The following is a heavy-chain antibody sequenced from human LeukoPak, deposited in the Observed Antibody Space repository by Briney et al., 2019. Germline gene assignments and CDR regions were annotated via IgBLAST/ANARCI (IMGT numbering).Heavy chain of an antibody. J-gene: IGHJ4*02. V-gene: IGHV3-23*01. CDR2: ISAGGGVT. CDR3: AKDGIWWSHFDS. CDR1: GFTFSSYA. D-gene: IGHD2-21*01. Sequence: TGGSLRLSCAASGFTFSSYAMSWVRQAPGKGLEWVSAISAGGGVTYYADSVEGRFTISRDDSKNTLYLQMNSLRAEDTAVYYCAKDGIWWSHFDSWGQGTLVTVSS.